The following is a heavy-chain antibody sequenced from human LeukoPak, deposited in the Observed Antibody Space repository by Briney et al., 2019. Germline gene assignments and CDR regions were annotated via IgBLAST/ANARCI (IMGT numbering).Heavy chain of an antibody. D-gene: IGHD6-13*01. CDR1: GYTFTSYD. CDR3: ARGAFRQLVHSY. V-gene: IGHV1-8*02. CDR2: MNPNSGNT. J-gene: IGHJ4*02. Sequence: ASVKVSCKASGYTFTSYDINWVRQSTGQGLEWMGWMNPNSGNTGYAQKFQGRVTMTRNTSISTAYMELSSLRSDDTAVYYCARGAFRQLVHSYWGQGTLVTVSS.